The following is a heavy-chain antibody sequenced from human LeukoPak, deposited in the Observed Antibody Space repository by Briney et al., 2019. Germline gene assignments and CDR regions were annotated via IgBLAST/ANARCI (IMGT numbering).Heavy chain of an antibody. CDR2: IYHSGST. Sequence: PSETLSLTCAVSGYSISSGYYWGWIRQPPGKGLEWIGSIYHSGSTYYNPSLKSRVTISVDTSENQFSLKLSSVTAADTAVYYCARHGPIVVVDYWGQGTLVTVSS. J-gene: IGHJ4*02. CDR3: ARHGPIVVVDY. V-gene: IGHV4-38-2*01. CDR1: GYSISSGYY. D-gene: IGHD2-2*01.